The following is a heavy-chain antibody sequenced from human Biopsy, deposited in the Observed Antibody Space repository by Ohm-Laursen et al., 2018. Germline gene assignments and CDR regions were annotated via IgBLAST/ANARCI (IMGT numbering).Heavy chain of an antibody. CDR1: GGSFSGTY. CDR2: INHSGST. J-gene: IGHJ4*02. V-gene: IGHV4-34*01. CDR3: ARGEYYAYWSGARKLNYFDY. D-gene: IGHD3-3*01. Sequence: GTLSLTCAVSGGSFSGTYWSWIRQTPGKGLEWIGEINHSGSTKYNTSFESRVTISVDTSKNQFSLNLFSVTAADAARYFCARGEYYAYWSGARKLNYFDYWGQGTLVIVSS.